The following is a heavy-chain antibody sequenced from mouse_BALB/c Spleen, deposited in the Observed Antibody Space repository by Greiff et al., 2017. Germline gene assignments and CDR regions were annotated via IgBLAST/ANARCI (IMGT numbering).Heavy chain of an antibody. CDR3: ERQGGNYVGYAMDY. CDR1: GFTFNTYA. D-gene: IGHD2-1*01. J-gene: IGHJ4*01. CDR2: IRSKSNNYAT. V-gene: IGHV10-1*02. Sequence: DVKLVESGGGLVQPKGSLKLSCAASGFTFNTYAMNWVRQAPGKGLEWVARIRSKSNNYATYYADSVKDRFTISRDDSQSMLYLQMNNLRTEDTAMYYCERQGGNYVGYAMDYWGQGTTVTVSS.